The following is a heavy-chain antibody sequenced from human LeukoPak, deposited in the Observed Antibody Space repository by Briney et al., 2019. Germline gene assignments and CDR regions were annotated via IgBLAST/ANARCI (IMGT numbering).Heavy chain of an antibody. D-gene: IGHD3-10*01. CDR1: GYSFTSYW. CDR3: ARLYYGSGSLYYFDY. CDR2: IYPGDSDT. V-gene: IGHV5-51*01. Sequence: GEYLKISCKGSGYSFTSYWIGWVRQMPGKGLEWMGIIYPGDSDTRYSPSFQGQVTISADKSISTAYLQWSSLKASDTAMYYCARLYYGSGSLYYFDYWGQGTLVTVSS. J-gene: IGHJ4*02.